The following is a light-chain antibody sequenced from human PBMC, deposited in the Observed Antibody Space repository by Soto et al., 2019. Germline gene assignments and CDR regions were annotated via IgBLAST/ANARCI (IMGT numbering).Light chain of an antibody. CDR1: QSVDSN. Sequence: EILMTQSPATLSVAPGERATLSARASQSVDSNLAWYQQKPGQAPRLLIYGASTRATGISARFSGSGSGTEFTLTISSLQSEDFGVYYCQQYNNWWTFGQGTKVDIK. V-gene: IGKV3-15*01. CDR3: QQYNNWWT. J-gene: IGKJ1*01. CDR2: GAS.